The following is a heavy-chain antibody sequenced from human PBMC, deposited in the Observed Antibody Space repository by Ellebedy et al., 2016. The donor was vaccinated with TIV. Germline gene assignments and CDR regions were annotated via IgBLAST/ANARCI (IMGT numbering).Heavy chain of an antibody. D-gene: IGHD2-15*01. J-gene: IGHJ1*01. Sequence: GESLKISXAASGLTVSSSYMTWVRQAPGQGLEWVSSIYNGGSTSYADSVKGRFRISRDTSKNTVHLQVNSLRPEDTATYYCAKGGVVVGLQHWGQGTLVTVSS. CDR3: AKGGVVVGLQH. CDR2: IYNGGST. CDR1: GLTVSSSY. V-gene: IGHV3-66*01.